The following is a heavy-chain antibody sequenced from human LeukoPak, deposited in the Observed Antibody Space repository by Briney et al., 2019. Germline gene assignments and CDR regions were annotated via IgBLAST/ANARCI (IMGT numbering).Heavy chain of an antibody. CDR2: INHSGST. V-gene: IGHV4-34*01. CDR1: GGSFSGYY. Sequence: SETLSLTCAVYGGSFSGYYWSWIRQPPGKGLEWIGEINHSGSTNYNPSLKSRVTISVDTSKNQFSLKLSSVTAADTAVYYCARGRGVANYGYCGMDVWGQGTTVSVSS. D-gene: IGHD3-10*01. CDR3: ARGRGVANYGYCGMDV. J-gene: IGHJ6*02.